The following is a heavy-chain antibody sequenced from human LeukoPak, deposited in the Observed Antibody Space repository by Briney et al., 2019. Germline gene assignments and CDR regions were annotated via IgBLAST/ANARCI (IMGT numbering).Heavy chain of an antibody. CDR3: AKTRKVGSGWGYYFDY. Sequence: GGSLRLSCAASGFIFSQYSMNWVRQAPGKGLEWVSSISSSSSYIYYADSVKGRFTISRDNSKNTLYLQMNSLRAEDTAVYYCAKTRKVGSGWGYYFDYWGQGTLVTVSS. CDR2: ISSSSSYI. V-gene: IGHV3-21*04. J-gene: IGHJ4*02. CDR1: GFIFSQYS. D-gene: IGHD6-19*01.